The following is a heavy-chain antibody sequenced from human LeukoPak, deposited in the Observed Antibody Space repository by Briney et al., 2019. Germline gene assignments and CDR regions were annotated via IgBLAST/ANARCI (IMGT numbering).Heavy chain of an antibody. V-gene: IGHV4-59*08. Sequence: SETLSLTCTVSGGSISSYYWSWIRQPPGKGLEWIGYIYYSGSTNYNPSLKSRVTISVDKSRNQFSLKLSSVTAADTAVYYCASRPRVYYDSSGYYEAVDYWGQGTLVTVSS. J-gene: IGHJ4*02. CDR3: ASRPRVYYDSSGYYEAVDY. D-gene: IGHD3-22*01. CDR2: IYYSGST. CDR1: GGSISSYY.